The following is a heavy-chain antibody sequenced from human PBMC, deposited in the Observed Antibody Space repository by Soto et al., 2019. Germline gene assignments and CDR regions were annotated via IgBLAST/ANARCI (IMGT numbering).Heavy chain of an antibody. D-gene: IGHD3-10*01. J-gene: IGHJ4*02. Sequence: QVQLVQSGAELKKPGASVKVSCKASGYTFSNYDMNWVRQATGQGPEWIGWVNPKNGETGYAPKYQGRVTLTTDLSTPRAYMELTSRRSKDTAIYYCAKGSREGSARDFDYWGQGTQITVSS. CDR2: VNPKNGET. V-gene: IGHV1-8*01. CDR1: GYTFSNYD. CDR3: AKGSREGSARDFDY.